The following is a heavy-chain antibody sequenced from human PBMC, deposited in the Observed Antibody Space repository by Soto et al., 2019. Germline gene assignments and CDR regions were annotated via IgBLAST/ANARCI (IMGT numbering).Heavy chain of an antibody. V-gene: IGHV4-31*03. CDR2: IYYIFST. CDR3: AGRLSDFRSGYTPLEQ. J-gene: IGHJ4*02. Sequence: SDTLSLTCTFSVFSIISFFYYLSFIRQHPWKGLEWIGYIYYIFSTYYNPSLKIRVTISLDTSKNQFSLKLSSVTSADTDVYYCAGRLSDFRSGYTPLEQRGQGNLVNVSS. CDR1: VFSIISFFYY. D-gene: IGHD3-3*01.